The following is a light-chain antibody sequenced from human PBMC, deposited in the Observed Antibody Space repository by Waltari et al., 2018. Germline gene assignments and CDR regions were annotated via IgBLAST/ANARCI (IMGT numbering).Light chain of an antibody. V-gene: IGKV3-15*01. CDR3: QQYNNWPYT. CDR1: QRISTN. Sequence: EIVMTQSPATLSVSPGERATLSCRASQRISTNLAWYQQKSGHAPSLLVYGASTRATGIPARFSGSGSGTEFSLTISSLQSEDFAVYYCQQYNNWPYTFGQGTKLEIK. CDR2: GAS. J-gene: IGKJ2*01.